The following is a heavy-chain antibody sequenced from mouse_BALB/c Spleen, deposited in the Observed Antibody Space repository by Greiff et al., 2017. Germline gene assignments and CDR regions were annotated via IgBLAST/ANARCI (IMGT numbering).Heavy chain of an antibody. D-gene: IGHD2-3*01. V-gene: IGHV5-4*02. CDR3: ARDRDDGYYFFAY. Sequence: EVKVVESGGGLVKPGGSLKLSCAASGFTFSDYYMYWVRQTPEKRLEWVATISDGGSYTYYPDSVKGRFTISRDNAKNNLYLQMSSLKSEDTAMYYCARDRDDGYYFFAYWGQGTLVTVSA. CDR2: ISDGGSYT. J-gene: IGHJ3*01. CDR1: GFTFSDYY.